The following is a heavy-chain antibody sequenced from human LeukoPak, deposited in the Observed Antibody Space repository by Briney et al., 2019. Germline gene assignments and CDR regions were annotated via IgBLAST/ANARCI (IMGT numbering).Heavy chain of an antibody. D-gene: IGHD6-6*01. CDR3: ARDRNSGSSLDI. CDR2: IYPYSGDA. CDR1: GYTFTGYY. Sequence: ASVTVSCKASGYTFTGYYIHWVRQAPGQGLEWMGWIYPYSGDANYAQNFQGRVTMTRDTSISTAYMELSSLKSDDTAVYYCARDRNSGSSLDIWGQGTMLTVSS. V-gene: IGHV1-2*02. J-gene: IGHJ3*02.